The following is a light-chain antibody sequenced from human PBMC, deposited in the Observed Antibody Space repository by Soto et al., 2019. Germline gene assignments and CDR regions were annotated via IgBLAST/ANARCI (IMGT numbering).Light chain of an antibody. CDR1: QTVNAW. V-gene: IGKV1-5*01. CDR3: QQYNTHSGT. CDR2: DAS. Sequence: DIQMTQSPSTLSASVGDRVTITFRASQTVNAWLAWYQHKPGKAPKPLIYDASSLESGVPARFSGSGSGTEFILTISSLQPDDVGTYYCQQYNTHSGTFGQGTKVDIK. J-gene: IGKJ1*01.